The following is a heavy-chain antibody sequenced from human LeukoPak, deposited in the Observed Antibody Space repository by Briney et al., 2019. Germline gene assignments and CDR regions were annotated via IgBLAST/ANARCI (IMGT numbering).Heavy chain of an antibody. V-gene: IGHV3-23*01. CDR2: ISGSGGAT. CDR1: GFTFSSYP. J-gene: IGHJ4*02. CDR3: GKYLQTAVGANDY. D-gene: IGHD1-26*01. Sequence: PGGSLRLSCAASGFTFSSYPMNWVRQAPGKGLVGVSVISGSGGATFYGDSVQGRFTISRDNSRDTLYLQMSSLRAEDTAVYYCGKYLQTAVGANDYWGQGTLVTVSS.